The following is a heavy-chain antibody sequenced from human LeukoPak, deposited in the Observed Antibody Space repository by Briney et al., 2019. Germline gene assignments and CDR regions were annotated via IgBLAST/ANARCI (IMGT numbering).Heavy chain of an antibody. V-gene: IGHV1-69*06. CDR3: VRDYDTSGPQKNYFDF. CDR2: IIPMYDTA. D-gene: IGHD3-22*01. CDR1: GGTFSSYG. J-gene: IGHJ4*02. Sequence: SVKVSCKAPGGTFSSYGLSWVRQAPGRGLEWMGRIIPMYDTADYTQRFQGRVTFTADKSTGTAFMELSSLRSEDTATYHCVRDYDTSGPQKNYFDFWGQGTLVTVSS.